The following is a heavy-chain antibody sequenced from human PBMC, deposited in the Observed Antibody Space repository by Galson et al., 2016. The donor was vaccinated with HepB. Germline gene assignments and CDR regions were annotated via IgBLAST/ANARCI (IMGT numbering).Heavy chain of an antibody. CDR2: IYDSGST. Sequence: SETLSLTCAVSGGSISSTGYYWGWIRQPPGKGLEWIGRIYDSGSTHYNPSLKSRVTIPVDTSKAQFHLKLNSVTAADTAMYYRERLVYYGSGSYWYFDLWGRGTLVTVSS. V-gene: IGHV4-39*01. J-gene: IGHJ2*01. CDR1: GGSISSTGYY. CDR3: ERLVYYGSGSYWYFDL. D-gene: IGHD3-10*01.